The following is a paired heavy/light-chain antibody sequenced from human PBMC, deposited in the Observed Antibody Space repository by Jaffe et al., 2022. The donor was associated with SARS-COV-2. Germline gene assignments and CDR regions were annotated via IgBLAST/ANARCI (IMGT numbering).Light chain of an antibody. CDR3: QVWDSSSDHPGWV. V-gene: IGLV3-21*02. CDR2: DDS. CDR1: NIGSKS. J-gene: IGLJ3*02. Sequence: SYVLTQPPSVSVAPGQTARITCGGNNIGSKSVHWYQQKPGQAPVLVVYDDSDRPSGIPERFSGSNSGNTATLTISRVEAGDEADYYCQVWDSSSDHPGWVFGGGTKLTVL.
Heavy chain of an antibody. J-gene: IGHJ4*02. CDR3: ARIHRVDTFGGVIDYFDY. D-gene: IGHD3-16*02. Sequence: QVTLKESGPVLVKPTETLTLTCTVSGFSLSNARMGVSWIRQPPGKALEWLAHIFSNDEKSYSTSLKSRLTISKDTSKSQVVLTMTNMDPVDTATYYCARIHRVDTFGGVIDYFDYWGQGTLVTVSS. CDR1: GFSLSNARMG. V-gene: IGHV2-26*01. CDR2: IFSNDEK.